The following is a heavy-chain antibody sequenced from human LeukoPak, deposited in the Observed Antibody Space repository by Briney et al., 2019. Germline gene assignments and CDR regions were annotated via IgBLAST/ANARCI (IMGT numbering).Heavy chain of an antibody. Sequence: GGSLRLSCAASGFTFSGVAMTWVPQAPGKGLEWVSSIGSDSRTYNSESVKGRFAISRDNPKSTLFLQMNSLRAEDTALYYCAKDLHSYVAMDVWGQGTAVTVSS. D-gene: IGHD3-10*02. V-gene: IGHV3-23*01. CDR2: IGSDSRT. J-gene: IGHJ6*02. CDR1: GFTFSGVA. CDR3: AKDLHSYVAMDV.